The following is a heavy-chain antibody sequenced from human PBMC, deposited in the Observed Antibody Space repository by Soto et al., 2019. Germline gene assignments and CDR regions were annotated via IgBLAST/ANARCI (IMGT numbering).Heavy chain of an antibody. CDR1: GFTLSDHY. Sequence: GGSLRLSCAASGFTLSDHYIDWVRQAPGKGLEWVGRSRDKPQGYSTAYAASVKGRFTTSRDESKNSAYLQMNSLKTEDTAVYYCVRATYFSDSSGYTRCLDYWGKGTLVTVSS. CDR3: VRATYFSDSSGYTRCLDY. J-gene: IGHJ4*02. CDR2: SRDKPQGYST. V-gene: IGHV3-72*01. D-gene: IGHD3-22*01.